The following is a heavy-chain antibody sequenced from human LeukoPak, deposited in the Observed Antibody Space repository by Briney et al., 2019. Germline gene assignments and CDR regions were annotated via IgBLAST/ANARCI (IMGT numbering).Heavy chain of an antibody. CDR2: IYYSGRT. Sequence: SETLSLTCTVSGGSISSYYWSWIRQPPGRGLEWIGYIYYSGRTNYNPSLKSRITISVDTSKNQFSLKLTSVTAADTAVYYCARRARYDPYIVGVPSAIVAYWVAFDIWGQGTMVTVSS. CDR1: GGSISSYY. D-gene: IGHD2-2*02. J-gene: IGHJ3*02. V-gene: IGHV4-59*08. CDR3: ARRARYDPYIVGVPSAIVAYWVAFDI.